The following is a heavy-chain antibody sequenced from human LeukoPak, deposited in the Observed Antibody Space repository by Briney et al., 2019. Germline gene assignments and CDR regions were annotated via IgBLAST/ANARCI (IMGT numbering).Heavy chain of an antibody. Sequence: SETLSLTCTVSGGSIGDDYFTWIRQPAGKGLEWIGRIHSGGTTNYNPSLVSRATLSIDTSKKQISLRLTSMTAADTALYYCARHAPSDTTGWYYFDYWGQGTLVTVSS. CDR1: GGSIGDDY. CDR3: ARHAPSDTTGWYYFDY. CDR2: IHSGGTT. D-gene: IGHD6-19*01. V-gene: IGHV4-4*07. J-gene: IGHJ4*02.